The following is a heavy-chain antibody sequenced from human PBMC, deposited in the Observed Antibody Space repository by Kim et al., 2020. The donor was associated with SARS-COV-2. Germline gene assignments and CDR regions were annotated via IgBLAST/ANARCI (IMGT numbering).Heavy chain of an antibody. D-gene: IGHD6-19*01. J-gene: IGHJ5*02. CDR1: GGSISSCSYY. CDR3: ARLVKQWLVYP. CDR2: IYYSGST. Sequence: SETLSLTCTVSGGSISSCSYYWGWIRQPPGKGLEWIGSIYYSGSTYYNPSLKSRVTISVDTSKNQFSLKLSSVTAADTAVYYCARLVKQWLVYPWGQGTLVTVSS. V-gene: IGHV4-39*01.